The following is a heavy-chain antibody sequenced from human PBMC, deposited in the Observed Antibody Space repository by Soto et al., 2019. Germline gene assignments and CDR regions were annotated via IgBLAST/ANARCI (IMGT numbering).Heavy chain of an antibody. CDR2: ISYDGSNK. V-gene: IGHV3-30-3*01. D-gene: IGHD3-10*01. CDR3: ARDGRRDYGSGSYSFGRMDV. Sequence: QVQLVESGGGVVQPGRSLRLSCAASGFTFSSYAMHWVRQAPGKGLEWVAVISYDGSNKYYADSVKGRFTISRDNSKNTLYLQMNSLRAEDTAVYYCARDGRRDYGSGSYSFGRMDVWGQGTPVTVSS. J-gene: IGHJ6*02. CDR1: GFTFSSYA.